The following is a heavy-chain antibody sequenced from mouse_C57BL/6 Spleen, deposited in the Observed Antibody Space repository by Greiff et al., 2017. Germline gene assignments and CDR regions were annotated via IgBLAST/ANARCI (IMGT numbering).Heavy chain of an antibody. D-gene: IGHD2-4*01. J-gene: IGHJ3*01. CDR2: IYPGDGDT. CDR1: GYAFSSYW. CDR3: ARESPYDYDRAWFAY. Sequence: QVQLQQSGAELVKPGASVKISCKASGYAFSSYWMNWVKQRPGKGLEWIGQIYPGDGDTNYNGKFKGKATLTADKSSSTAYMQLSSLTSEDSAVYFCARESPYDYDRAWFAYWGQGTLVTVSA. V-gene: IGHV1-80*01.